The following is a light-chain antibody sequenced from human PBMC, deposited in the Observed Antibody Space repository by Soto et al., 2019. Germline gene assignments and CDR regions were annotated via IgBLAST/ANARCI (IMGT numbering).Light chain of an antibody. V-gene: IGLV2-8*01. CDR2: EVS. Sequence: QSALTQPPSASGSPGQSVTISCTGTSSDIGGYNYVSWYQQHPGKAPKLMIYEVSKRPSGVPDRFSGSKSCNTGSLTVSGFQAEDEAAYYCSSDADSNNYVFRSGTNLTVL. J-gene: IGLJ1*01. CDR3: SSDADSNNYV. CDR1: SSDIGGYNY.